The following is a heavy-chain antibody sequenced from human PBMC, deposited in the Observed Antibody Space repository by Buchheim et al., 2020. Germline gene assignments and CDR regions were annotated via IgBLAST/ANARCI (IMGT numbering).Heavy chain of an antibody. V-gene: IGHV1-2*02. CDR2: INPNSGGT. J-gene: IGHJ6*02. D-gene: IGHD3-10*01. CDR3: ARDIVVRGAHYYYYGMDV. CDR1: GYTFTGYY. Sequence: QVQLVQSGAEVKKPGASVKVSCKASGYTFTGYYMHWVRQAPGQGLEWMGWINPNSGGTNYAQKFDGRVNMTRDTSISTDYMELSRLRSDDTAVYYCARDIVVRGAHYYYYGMDVWGQGTT.